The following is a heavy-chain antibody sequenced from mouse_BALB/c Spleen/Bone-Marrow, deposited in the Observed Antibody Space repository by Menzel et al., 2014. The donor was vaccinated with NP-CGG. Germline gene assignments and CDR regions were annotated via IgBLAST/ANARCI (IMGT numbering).Heavy chain of an antibody. Sequence: LQQSGAELMKPGASVKISCKATGYTFSSYWIEWVKQRPGHGLEWIGEILPGSGSTNYNEKFKGKATFTADTSSNTACMQLSSLTSEDSAVYYCARTGTDWYFDVWGAGTTVTVSS. D-gene: IGHD4-1*01. J-gene: IGHJ1*01. CDR3: ARTGTDWYFDV. CDR1: GYTFSSYW. V-gene: IGHV1-9*01. CDR2: ILPGSGST.